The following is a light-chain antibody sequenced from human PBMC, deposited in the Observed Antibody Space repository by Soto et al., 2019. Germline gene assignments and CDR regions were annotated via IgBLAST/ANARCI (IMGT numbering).Light chain of an antibody. CDR1: SSDVGGYNY. J-gene: IGLJ1*01. V-gene: IGLV2-11*01. Sequence: QSVLTQPRSVSGSPGQSVTISCSVTSSDVGGYNYVSWYQQHPGKAPKLMIYDVSKRPSGVPDRFSGSKSGKTASLTISGLQAEDEADYYCCSYAGRYTYVFGTGTKVTVL. CDR2: DVS. CDR3: CSYAGRYTYV.